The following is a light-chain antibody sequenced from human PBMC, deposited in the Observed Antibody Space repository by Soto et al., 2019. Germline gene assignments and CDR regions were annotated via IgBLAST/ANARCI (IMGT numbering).Light chain of an antibody. Sequence: QSVLTQPASVSGSPGQSITISCTATSSDVGDYNYVSWYQQHPGKAPKLMIYDVSHRPSGVSNRFSGSKSGNTASLTISGLQAEDEADYYCSSYTTSNTLFGGGTQLTVL. CDR1: SSDVGDYNY. J-gene: IGLJ2*01. V-gene: IGLV2-14*03. CDR2: DVS. CDR3: SSYTTSNTL.